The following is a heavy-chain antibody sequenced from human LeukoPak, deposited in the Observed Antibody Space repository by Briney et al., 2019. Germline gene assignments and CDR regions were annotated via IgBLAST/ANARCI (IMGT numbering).Heavy chain of an antibody. Sequence: HAGGSLRLSCAASGFTFSTSWMNWIRQAPGKGPEWVANLNHDGSEKYYVDSVKGRFIISRDNAKNSLSLQMNSLRAEDTAVYYCTRASLCSFQDYWGQGTLVTVSS. D-gene: IGHD2-15*01. V-gene: IGHV3-7*04. CDR1: GFTFSTSW. CDR2: LNHDGSEK. J-gene: IGHJ4*02. CDR3: TRASLCSFQDY.